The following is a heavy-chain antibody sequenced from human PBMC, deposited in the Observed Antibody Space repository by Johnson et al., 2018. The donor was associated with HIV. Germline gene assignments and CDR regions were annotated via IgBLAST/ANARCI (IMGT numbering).Heavy chain of an antibody. CDR2: ISSSGKST. V-gene: IGHV3-11*06. CDR1: GFIFRDYY. CDR3: VKSGFSGSYQGAYDI. J-gene: IGHJ3*02. D-gene: IGHD1-26*01. Sequence: QVQLVESGGGLVKPGGSLRLSCAVSGFIFRDYYMSWIRQAPGKGLEWVSYISSSGKSTNYADSVKGRFTISRDNSKNTLYLQMNSLRAEDTAVYYCVKSGFSGSYQGAYDIWGQGTMVTVSS.